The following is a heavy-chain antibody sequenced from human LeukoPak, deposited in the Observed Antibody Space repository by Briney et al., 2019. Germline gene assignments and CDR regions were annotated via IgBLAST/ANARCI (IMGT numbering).Heavy chain of an antibody. V-gene: IGHV1-18*01. J-gene: IGHJ4*02. Sequence: ASVKVSYKASGYTFTFYGISWVRQAPGQGLEWMGWISAYNGNTKYAQKLQGRVTMTTDTSARTAYMELRSLRSDDTAMYYCARGPRVVIPHHTDYWGQGTLVTVSS. CDR3: ARGPRVVIPHHTDY. CDR2: ISAYNGNT. CDR1: GYTFTFYG. D-gene: IGHD3-3*01.